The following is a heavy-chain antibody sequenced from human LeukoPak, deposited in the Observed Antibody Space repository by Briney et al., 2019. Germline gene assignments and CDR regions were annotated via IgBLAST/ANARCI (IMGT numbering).Heavy chain of an antibody. V-gene: IGHV4-39*07. J-gene: IGHJ6*03. CDR3: ARATRNYYYYYMDV. Sequence: SETLSLTCTVSGGSISTSNYYWGWIRQPPGKGLEGIGNIFYSGSTYYSPSLKSRVTISLDTSRNQFSLKLNSVTAADTAVYYCARATRNYYYYYMDVWGKGTTVTISS. CDR2: IFYSGST. CDR1: GGSISTSNYY.